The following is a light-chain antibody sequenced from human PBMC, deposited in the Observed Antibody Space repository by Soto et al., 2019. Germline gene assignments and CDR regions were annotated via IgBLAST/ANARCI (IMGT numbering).Light chain of an antibody. CDR1: QGISSY. V-gene: IGKV1-8*01. CDR3: QQYYSYPWT. CDR2: AAS. Sequence: IQMTQSPSSLSASIGDRVTITSRASQGISSYLAWYQQKPGKAPKLLIYAASTLQSGVPSRFSGSGSGTDFTLTISCLQSEDFATYYCQQYYSYPWTFGQGTKVDI. J-gene: IGKJ1*01.